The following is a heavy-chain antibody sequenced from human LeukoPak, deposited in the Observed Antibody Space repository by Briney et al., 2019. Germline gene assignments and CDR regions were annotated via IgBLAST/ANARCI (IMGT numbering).Heavy chain of an antibody. CDR1: GFTFSSYG. J-gene: IGHJ5*02. Sequence: GRSLRHSCAASGFTFSSYGMHWVRQAPGKGLEWVAVISHDGGNKYYADSVKGRFTISRDNSKSTLYLQMNSLRAEDTAVYYCSGYNWFDPWGQGTLVTVSS. CDR2: ISHDGGNK. V-gene: IGHV3-30*03. CDR3: SGYNWFDP. D-gene: IGHD3-22*01.